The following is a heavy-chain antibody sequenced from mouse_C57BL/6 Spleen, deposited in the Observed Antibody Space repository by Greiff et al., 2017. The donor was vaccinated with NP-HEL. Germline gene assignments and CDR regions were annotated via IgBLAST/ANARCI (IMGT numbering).Heavy chain of an antibody. D-gene: IGHD2-4*01. V-gene: IGHV1-52*01. CDR1: GYTFTSYW. CDR2: IDPSDSET. Sequence: QVQLQQSGAELVRPGSSVKLSCKASGYTFTSYWMHWVKQRPIQGLEWIGNIDPSDSETHYNQKFKDKATLTVDKSSSTAYMQLSSLTSEDSAVYYCARRGEYDYDEHYFDYWGQGTTLTVSS. CDR3: ARRGEYDYDEHYFDY. J-gene: IGHJ2*01.